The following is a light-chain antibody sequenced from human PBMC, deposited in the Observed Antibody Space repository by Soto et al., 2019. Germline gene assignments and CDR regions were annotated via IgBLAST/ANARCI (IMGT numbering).Light chain of an antibody. CDR3: QQYNNWWT. CDR1: QSVSSS. J-gene: IGKJ1*01. V-gene: IGKV3-15*01. CDR2: ASS. Sequence: EIMMKQSPATLSVSPGERATLSCRASQSVSSSLGWYQQKPGQAPRLLIYASSTRATGIPARFSGSGSGTEFTLTIISLQAEDFAVYYCQQYNNWWTFGQGTKVEIK.